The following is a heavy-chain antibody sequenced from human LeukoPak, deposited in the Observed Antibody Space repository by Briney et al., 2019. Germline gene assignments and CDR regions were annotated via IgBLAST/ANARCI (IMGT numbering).Heavy chain of an antibody. D-gene: IGHD3-10*01. CDR3: AKDPYYYGSGSYRSDY. CDR2: ISYDGSNK. CDR1: SFTFSSYG. V-gene: IGHV3-30*18. Sequence: SLTLSCSASSFTFSSYGMHRLPQAPGQELKSVAVISYDGSNKYYADSVKGPFTISRDNSTNTLYLQMNSLRAEDTALYYSAKDPYYYGSGSYRSDYWGQGTLVTVSS. J-gene: IGHJ4*02.